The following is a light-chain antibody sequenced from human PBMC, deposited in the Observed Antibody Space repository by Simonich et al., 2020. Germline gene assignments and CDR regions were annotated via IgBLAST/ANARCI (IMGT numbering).Light chain of an antibody. Sequence: EIVLTQSPGTLSLSPGERANLSCRASQSVSSSYLDWYQQKPGQAPRLLIYGASSRATGIPDRFSVSGSGTDFTLTISRLEPEDFAVYYCQQYGSSPFTFGPGTKVDIK. CDR1: QSVSSSY. V-gene: IGKV3-20*01. CDR2: GAS. CDR3: QQYGSSPFT. J-gene: IGKJ3*01.